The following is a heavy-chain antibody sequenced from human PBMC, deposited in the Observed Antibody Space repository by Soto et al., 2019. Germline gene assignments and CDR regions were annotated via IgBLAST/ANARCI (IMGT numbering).Heavy chain of an antibody. J-gene: IGHJ4*02. D-gene: IGHD5-18*01. CDR3: ARNSARGYSYGYLML. CDR2: IWYDGSNK. CDR1: GFTFSSYG. Sequence: QVQLVESGGGVVQPGRSLRLSCAASGFTFSSYGMHWVRQAPGKGLEWVAVIWYDGSNKYYADSVKGRFTISRDNSQDTAYLQKNSPRAEDTAVYYCARNSARGYSYGYLMLRGQGTLVTVSS. V-gene: IGHV3-33*01.